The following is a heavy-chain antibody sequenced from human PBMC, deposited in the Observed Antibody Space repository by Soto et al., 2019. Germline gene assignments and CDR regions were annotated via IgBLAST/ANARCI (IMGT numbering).Heavy chain of an antibody. D-gene: IGHD2-8*01. CDR2: IKSDGTT. CDR1: GFTVSNYW. V-gene: IGHV3-74*01. Sequence: GGSLRLSCAASGFTVSNYWMNWVRQAPGKGLVWVSHIKSDGTTSYADSVEGRFTVSRDNAKNSLYLQMNSLRAEDTALYYCAKDINLVLMVYDGGFDYWGQGTLVTVSS. J-gene: IGHJ4*02. CDR3: AKDINLVLMVYDGGFDY.